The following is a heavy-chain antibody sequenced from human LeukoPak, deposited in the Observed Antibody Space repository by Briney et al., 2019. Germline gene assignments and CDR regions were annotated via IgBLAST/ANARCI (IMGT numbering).Heavy chain of an antibody. CDR2: IRSKADAVTT. D-gene: IGHD6-13*01. Sequence: GGSLRLSCTASGFTFGDYAMAWFRQAPGKGLEWVGVIRSKADAVTTEYVASGKGRFTISRDDSRSIAYLQMNSLKTEDTAVYYCTRGSRDSSSFWGAGYWGQGTLVTVSS. J-gene: IGHJ4*02. CDR3: TRGSRDSSSFWGAGY. CDR1: GFTFGDYA. V-gene: IGHV3-49*03.